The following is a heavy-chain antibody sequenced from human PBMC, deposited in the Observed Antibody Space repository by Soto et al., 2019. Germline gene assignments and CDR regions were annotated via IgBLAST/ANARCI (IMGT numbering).Heavy chain of an antibody. J-gene: IGHJ4*02. D-gene: IGHD6-19*01. CDR3: ARGGGIAVAGTHLDY. CDR1: GFTFSDYA. CDR2: IGGSGAGT. V-gene: IGHV3-23*01. Sequence: EVQLLESGGGLVQPGGSLRLSCAASGFTFSDYAMTWVRQAPGKGREWVSEIGGSGAGTNYADSVKGRFTISRDNSKNTLYLQMSSLRAEDTAVYYCARGGGIAVAGTHLDYWGQGTLVTVSS.